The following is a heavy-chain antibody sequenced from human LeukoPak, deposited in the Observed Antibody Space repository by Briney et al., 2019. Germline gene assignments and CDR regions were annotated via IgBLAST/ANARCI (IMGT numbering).Heavy chain of an antibody. D-gene: IGHD6-19*01. CDR3: ARAISPGIAVAGYLY. CDR2: IYSGGST. J-gene: IGHJ4*02. V-gene: IGHV3-66*01. CDR1: GFTLSSNY. Sequence: GGSLRLSCAASGFTLSSNYMSWVRQAPGKGLEWVSVIYSGGSTYYADSVKGRFTISRDNSKNTLYLQMNSLRAEDTAVYYCARAISPGIAVAGYLYWGQGALVTVSS.